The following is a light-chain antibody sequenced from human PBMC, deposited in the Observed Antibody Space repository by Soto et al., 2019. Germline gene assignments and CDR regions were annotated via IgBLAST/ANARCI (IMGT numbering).Light chain of an antibody. CDR3: QQYGSSPPVT. Sequence: EIVLTQSPATLSVSPGERATLSCRASQSVSSNLAWYQQKPGQAPRLLISGASTRAGGVPARFGGTGSGTEFTLTISYLQSEDFAVYYCQQYGSSPPVTFGQGTRLEIK. CDR1: QSVSSN. CDR2: GAS. V-gene: IGKV3-15*01. J-gene: IGKJ5*01.